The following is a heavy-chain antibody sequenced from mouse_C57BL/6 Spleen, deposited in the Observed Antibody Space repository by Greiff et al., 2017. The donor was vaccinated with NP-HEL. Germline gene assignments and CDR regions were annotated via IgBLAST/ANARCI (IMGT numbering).Heavy chain of an antibody. D-gene: IGHD3-3*01. CDR1: GYTFTSYW. Sequence: QVQLQQSGAELAKPGASVKLSCKASGYTFTSYWMHWVKQRPGQGLEWIGYINPSSGYTKYNQKFKGKATLPVDQSSSTAYMQLSSLTYEDAAVYYSARSGHDSRSGIDYWGQGTTLTVSS. CDR2: INPSSGYT. V-gene: IGHV1-7*01. CDR3: ARSGHDSRSGIDY. J-gene: IGHJ2*01.